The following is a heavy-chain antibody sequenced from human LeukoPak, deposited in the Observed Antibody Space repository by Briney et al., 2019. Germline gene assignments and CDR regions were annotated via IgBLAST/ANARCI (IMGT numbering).Heavy chain of an antibody. D-gene: IGHD3-22*01. Sequence: GGSLRLSCVASGFTFSSYEMNWVRQAPGKGLEWVSYISSSGSTIYYADSVKGRFTISRDTAKNSLYLQMSSLRAEDTAVYYCARDLRDSSGYSHFDYWGQGTLVTVSS. CDR2: ISSSGSTI. CDR3: ARDLRDSSGYSHFDY. V-gene: IGHV3-48*03. CDR1: GFTFSSYE. J-gene: IGHJ4*02.